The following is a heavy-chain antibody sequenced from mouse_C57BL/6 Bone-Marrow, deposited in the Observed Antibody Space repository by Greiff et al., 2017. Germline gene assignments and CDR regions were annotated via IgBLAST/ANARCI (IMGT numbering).Heavy chain of an antibody. D-gene: IGHD1-2*01. CDR1: GFSLTSYG. CDR3: AKGDICLLRPYYYAMDY. J-gene: IGHJ4*01. Sequence: VMLVESGPGLVAPSQSLSITCTVSGFSLTSYGVSWVRQPPGKGLEWLGVIWGDGSTNYHSALISRLSISKDNSKSQVFLKLNSLQTDDTATDYCAKGDICLLRPYYYAMDYWGQGTSVTVSS. CDR2: IWGDGST. V-gene: IGHV2-3*01.